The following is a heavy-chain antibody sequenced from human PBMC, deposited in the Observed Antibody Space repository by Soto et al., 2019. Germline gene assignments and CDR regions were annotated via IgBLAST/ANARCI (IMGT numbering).Heavy chain of an antibody. CDR2: IYWDDDK. CDR1: GFSLSTSGVG. J-gene: IGHJ1*01. V-gene: IGHV2-5*02. Sequence: SGPTLVNPTQTLTLTCTFSGFSLSTSGVGVGWIRQPPGKALEWLALIYWDDDKRYSPSLKSRLTITKDTSKNQVVLTMTNMDPVDTATYYCAHMVYSSDWSRTDEYFQHWGQGTLVTVSS. D-gene: IGHD6-19*01. CDR3: AHMVYSSDWSRTDEYFQH.